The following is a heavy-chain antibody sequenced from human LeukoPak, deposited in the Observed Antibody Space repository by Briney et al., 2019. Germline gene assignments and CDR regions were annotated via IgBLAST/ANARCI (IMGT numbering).Heavy chain of an antibody. Sequence: GGSLSLSCAASGFIFSNYGMFWVRQAPGKGLEWVAIISYDGNDKYYADSVKGRFTISRDNSKNTLYLQMNSLRAEDTAVYYCANEGGTMLRGDLDYWGQGTLVTVSS. D-gene: IGHD3-10*01. V-gene: IGHV3-30*18. J-gene: IGHJ4*02. CDR2: ISYDGNDK. CDR3: ANEGGTMLRGDLDY. CDR1: GFIFSNYG.